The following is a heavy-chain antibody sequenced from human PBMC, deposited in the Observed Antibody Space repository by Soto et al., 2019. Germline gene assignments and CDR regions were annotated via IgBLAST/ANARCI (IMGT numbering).Heavy chain of an antibody. CDR3: ARETYHYDSDAYKKTLVFDS. D-gene: IGHD3-22*01. Sequence: SETVSLTYDVYCGSFSGYFWGWIRQSPEKGLEWIGEISHTGATNYNASFKSRVIISLDSSKNQFSLRLNSVTAADTGVYFCARETYHYDSDAYKKTLVFDSWGPGTLVTVSS. CDR1: CGSFSGYF. V-gene: IGHV4-34*01. J-gene: IGHJ4*02. CDR2: ISHTGAT.